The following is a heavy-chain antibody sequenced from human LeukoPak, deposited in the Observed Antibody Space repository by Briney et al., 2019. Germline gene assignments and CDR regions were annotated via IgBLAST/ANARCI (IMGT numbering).Heavy chain of an antibody. CDR1: GDSVSSIDAA. CDR2: TYFNSQWYN. Sequence: SQTLSLTCAVSGDSVSSIDAAWNWIRQSPARGLEWLGRTYFNSQWYNDYAVSVKNRITIIPDTSKNQFSLQLNSVTPEDTAVYYCARSNFKQRLAPDHWGQGTPVTVSS. V-gene: IGHV6-1*01. J-gene: IGHJ5*02. CDR3: ARSNFKQRLAPDH. D-gene: IGHD6-25*01.